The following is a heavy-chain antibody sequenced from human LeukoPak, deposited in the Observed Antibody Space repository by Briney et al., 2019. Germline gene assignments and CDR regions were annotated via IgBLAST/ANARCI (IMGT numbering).Heavy chain of an antibody. V-gene: IGHV1-24*01. CDR2: FDPEDGET. J-gene: IGHJ4*02. D-gene: IGHD1-7*01. CDR3: ARGEGRTTELPFDY. Sequence: ASVKVSCKVSGYTLTELSMHWVRQAPGKGLEWMGGFDPEDGETIYAQKFQGRVTMTTDTSTSTAYMELRSLRSDDTAVYYCARGEGRTTELPFDYWGQGTLVTVSS. CDR1: GYTLTELS.